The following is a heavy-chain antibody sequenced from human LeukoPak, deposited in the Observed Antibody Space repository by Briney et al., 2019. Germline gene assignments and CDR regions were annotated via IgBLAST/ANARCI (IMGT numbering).Heavy chain of an antibody. CDR2: IKQDGSEK. J-gene: IGHJ6*03. Sequence: RSGGSLRLSCAASGFTFSSYWMSWVRQAPGKGLEWVANIKQDGSEKYYVDSVKGRFTISRDNAKNSLYLQMNSLRAEDTAVYYCARTGTRGAIRGYYMDVWGKGATVTISS. D-gene: IGHD3-10*01. CDR3: ARTGTRGAIRGYYMDV. CDR1: GFTFSSYW. V-gene: IGHV3-7*01.